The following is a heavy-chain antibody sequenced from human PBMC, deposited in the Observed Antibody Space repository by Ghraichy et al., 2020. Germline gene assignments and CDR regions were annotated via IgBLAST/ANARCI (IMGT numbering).Heavy chain of an antibody. CDR3: ARGTKKTMVRGVHKDV. Sequence: SETLSLTCAVYGGSFSGYYWSWIRQPPGKGLEWIGEINHSGSTNYNPSLKSRVTISVDTSKNQFSLKLSSVTAADTAVYYCARGTKKTMVRGVHKDVWGQGTTVTVSS. D-gene: IGHD3-10*01. J-gene: IGHJ6*02. V-gene: IGHV4-34*01. CDR1: GGSFSGYY. CDR2: INHSGST.